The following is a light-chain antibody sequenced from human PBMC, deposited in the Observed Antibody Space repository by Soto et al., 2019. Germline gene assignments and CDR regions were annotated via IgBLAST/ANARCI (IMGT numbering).Light chain of an antibody. V-gene: IGLV2-23*01. CDR1: SNDVGSYNL. CDR3: CSYAGSSSFYV. CDR2: EGS. Sequence: QSVLTQPASGSGSPGQSITISCTGTSNDVGSYNLVSWYQQHPGKAPKLMIYEGSKRPSGVSNRFSGSKSGNTASLTISGLQAEDEADYFCCSYAGSSSFYVFGTGTKVTVL. J-gene: IGLJ1*01.